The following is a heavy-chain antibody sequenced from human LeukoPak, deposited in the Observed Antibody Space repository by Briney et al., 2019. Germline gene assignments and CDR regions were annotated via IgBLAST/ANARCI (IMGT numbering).Heavy chain of an antibody. J-gene: IGHJ4*02. Sequence: ASVKVSCKASGYTFTGYYMHWVRQAPGQGLEWMGWINPNSGGTNYAQKFQGRVTMTRDTFISTAYMELSRLRSDDTAVYYCARSRTGSGFLFDYWGQGTLVTVSS. CDR2: INPNSGGT. V-gene: IGHV1-2*02. D-gene: IGHD3-10*01. CDR3: ARSRTGSGFLFDY. CDR1: GYTFTGYY.